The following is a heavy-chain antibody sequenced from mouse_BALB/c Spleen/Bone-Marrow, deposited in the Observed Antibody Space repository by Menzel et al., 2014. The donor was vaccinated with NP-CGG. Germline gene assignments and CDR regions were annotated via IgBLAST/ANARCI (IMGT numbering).Heavy chain of an antibody. J-gene: IGHJ3*01. CDR2: IDPYDSET. CDR1: GYTFTSYW. V-gene: IGHV1-52*01. Sequence: QVQLQQSGAELVRPGASVKLSCKASGYTFTSYWMNWVKQRPEQGLEWIGRIDPYDSETHYNQKFKDKAILTVDKSSRTAHMHSSSATSEDSAVYYCARGRDYGVFSYWGQGTLVTVSA. CDR3: ARGRDYGVFSY. D-gene: IGHD2-4*01.